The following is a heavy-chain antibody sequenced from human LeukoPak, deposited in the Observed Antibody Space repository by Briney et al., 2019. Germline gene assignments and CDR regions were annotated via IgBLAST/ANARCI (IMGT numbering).Heavy chain of an antibody. CDR1: GFNFSSYA. D-gene: IGHD3-3*01. CDR3: AKVLGSTFGVDLHDY. J-gene: IGHJ4*02. Sequence: PGGSLRLSCAASGFNFSSYAMSWVRQAPGKGLEWVAFIRYDGSNKYYADSVKGRFTISRDNSKNTLYLQMNSLRAEDTAVYYCAKVLGSTFGVDLHDYWGQGTLVTVSS. CDR2: IRYDGSNK. V-gene: IGHV3-30*02.